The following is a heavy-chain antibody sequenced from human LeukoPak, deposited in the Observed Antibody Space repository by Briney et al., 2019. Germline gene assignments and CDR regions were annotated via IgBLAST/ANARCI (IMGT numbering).Heavy chain of an antibody. J-gene: IGHJ3*02. Sequence: PGGSLRLSCAASGFTFRKFDMHWVRQAPGKGLEWVAVISYDGRRKYYGDSVKGRFTISRDNSNNTLLLEMNSLKTEDTALFYCVREMSATTMELVTGDAFDTWGKGTMVTVSS. D-gene: IGHD2-21*02. CDR1: GFTFRKFD. CDR3: VREMSATTMELVTGDAFDT. CDR2: ISYDGRRK. V-gene: IGHV3-30*03.